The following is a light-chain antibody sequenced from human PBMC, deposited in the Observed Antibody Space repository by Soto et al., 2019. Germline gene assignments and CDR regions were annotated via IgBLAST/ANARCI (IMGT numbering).Light chain of an antibody. CDR1: SSNIGNNA. V-gene: IGLV1-36*01. Sequence: QSVLTQPPSVSEAPRQRVTISCSGSSSNIGNNAVNWYQQLPGKTPKLLIYYDDLLPSGVSDRFSGSKSGTSVSLAISGLQSEDEGDYYCAAWDDSLNGYVFGTGTKLTVL. CDR3: AAWDDSLNGYV. CDR2: YDD. J-gene: IGLJ1*01.